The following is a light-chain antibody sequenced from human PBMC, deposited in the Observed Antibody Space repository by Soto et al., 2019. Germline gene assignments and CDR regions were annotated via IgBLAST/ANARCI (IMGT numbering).Light chain of an antibody. V-gene: IGKV1-39*01. Sequence: DIQMTQSPSSLSASVGDRVTITCRASQSISNYLNWYQQKPGKAPKLLIYAASSLQSGVPSRFSGSGSGTDFTLTIRSLQPDYFATYSCQQSYTTLFTFGPGTNVDI. CDR1: QSISNY. J-gene: IGKJ3*01. CDR2: AAS. CDR3: QQSYTTLFT.